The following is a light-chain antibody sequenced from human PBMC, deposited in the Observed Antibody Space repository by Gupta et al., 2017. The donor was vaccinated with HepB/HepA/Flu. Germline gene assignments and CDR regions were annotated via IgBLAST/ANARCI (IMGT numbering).Light chain of an antibody. Sequence: DIQMTQSPSSLSASVGDRVTITCRTSQNIGTFLNWFQHRPGEAPKLLIYGASILESGVPSRFSGSGSGTDFTLTISSLQPEDFAIYYCQQSYNNRFTFGGGARVEI. CDR3: QQSYNNRFT. CDR2: GAS. V-gene: IGKV1-39*01. CDR1: QNIGTF. J-gene: IGKJ4*01.